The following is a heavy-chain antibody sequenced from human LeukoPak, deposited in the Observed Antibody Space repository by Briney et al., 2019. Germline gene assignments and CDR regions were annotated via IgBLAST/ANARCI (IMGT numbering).Heavy chain of an antibody. J-gene: IGHJ4*02. CDR3: AKRGEPKAFDY. CDR2: ISSSGGST. D-gene: IGHD3-16*01. CDR1: GFTFGTYP. Sequence: PGGSLRLSCAASGFTFGTYPMSWVRQAPGKGLEWVSAISSSGGSTYYADSVKGRFTISRDNCKNTLYLQMNSLRAEDTAVYYCAKRGEPKAFDYWGQGTLVTVSS. V-gene: IGHV3-23*01.